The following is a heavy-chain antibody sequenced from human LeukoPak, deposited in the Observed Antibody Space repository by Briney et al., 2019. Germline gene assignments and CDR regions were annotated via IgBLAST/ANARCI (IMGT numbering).Heavy chain of an antibody. V-gene: IGHV4-39*02. J-gene: IGHJ4*02. Sequence: SETLSLTCTVSGGSIRNSNYYWGWVRQPPGKRLEWIASAYYTGSTNYKPSLRSRVIMSVDTSKNQFSLMLSSVTAADTAIYYCARDAGSYYTYNFDSWGQGALVTVSS. CDR1: GGSIRNSNYY. D-gene: IGHD4-11*01. CDR3: ARDAGSYYTYNFDS. CDR2: AYYTGST.